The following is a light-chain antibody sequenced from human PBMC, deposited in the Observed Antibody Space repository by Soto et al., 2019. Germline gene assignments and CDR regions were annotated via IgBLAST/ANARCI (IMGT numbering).Light chain of an antibody. CDR1: QSVISTY. J-gene: IGKJ1*01. Sequence: EIVLTQSPGTLSLSPGERATLSCRASQSVISTYLAWYQQKPGQAPRLLIYGASSRATGIPERFSGSGSGTDFTLTISRLEPEDFELYYCQQYSSSPLTFGQGTKVDIK. CDR3: QQYSSSPLT. V-gene: IGKV3-20*01. CDR2: GAS.